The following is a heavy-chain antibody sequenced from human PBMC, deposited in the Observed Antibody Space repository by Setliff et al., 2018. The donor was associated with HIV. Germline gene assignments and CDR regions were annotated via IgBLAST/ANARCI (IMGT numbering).Heavy chain of an antibody. D-gene: IGHD2-2*01. V-gene: IGHV4-38-2*02. CDR2: MYPSGSS. CDR1: SYSVTSGYY. Sequence: PSETLSLTCTVSSYSVTSGYYWAWIRQPPGKGLEWIGNMYPSGSSYFNPTLQSRVTMSADTSKKQFFLKLSSVTAADTAVYYCXXXXXCSSTNCYWGRPSYGMGVXXQGTTVTXSS. CDR3: XXXXXCSSTNCYWGRPSYGMGV. J-gene: IGHJ6*02.